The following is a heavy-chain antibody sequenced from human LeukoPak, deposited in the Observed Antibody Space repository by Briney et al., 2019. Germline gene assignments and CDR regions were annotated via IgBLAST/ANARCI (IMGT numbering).Heavy chain of an antibody. Sequence: SETLSLTCTVSGGSISSSGYYWSWIRQHPGKGLEWLGYIYYSGSTYYNPSLKSRATISVDTSKNQFSLKLSSVTAADTAVYYCARGMVRGVRYYYYGMDVWGKGTTVTVSS. CDR2: IYYSGST. D-gene: IGHD3-10*01. V-gene: IGHV4-31*03. J-gene: IGHJ6*04. CDR1: GGSISSSGYY. CDR3: ARGMVRGVRYYYYGMDV.